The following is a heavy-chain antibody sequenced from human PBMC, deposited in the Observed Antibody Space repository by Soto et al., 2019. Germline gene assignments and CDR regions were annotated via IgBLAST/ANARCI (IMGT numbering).Heavy chain of an antibody. CDR3: ATPGVYCGGDCSFDY. Sequence: SVKVSCKASGGTFSSYTISWVRQAPGQGLEWMGRIIPILGIANYAQKFQGRVMITADKSTSTAYMELSSLRSEDTAVYYCATPGVYCGGDCSFDYWGQGTLVTVSS. J-gene: IGHJ4*02. CDR1: GGTFSSYT. D-gene: IGHD2-21*01. V-gene: IGHV1-69*02. CDR2: IIPILGIA.